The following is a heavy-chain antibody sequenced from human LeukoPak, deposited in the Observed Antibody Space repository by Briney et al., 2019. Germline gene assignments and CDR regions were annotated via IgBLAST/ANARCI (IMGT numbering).Heavy chain of an antibody. V-gene: IGHV3-21*01. CDR2: ISSSSSYI. D-gene: IGHD4-23*01. CDR1: GFTFSSYS. Sequence: GGSLRLSCAASGFTFSSYSMNWVRQAPGKGLEWVSSISSSSSYIYYADSVKGRFTISRDNSKNTLYLQMNSLRAEDTAVYYCANDGGSDPNFDYWGQGTLVTVSS. CDR3: ANDGGSDPNFDY. J-gene: IGHJ4*02.